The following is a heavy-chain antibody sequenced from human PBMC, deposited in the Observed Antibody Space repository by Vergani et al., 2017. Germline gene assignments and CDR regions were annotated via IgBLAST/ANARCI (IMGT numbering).Heavy chain of an antibody. CDR1: GGSISSSSYY. V-gene: IGHV4-39*01. D-gene: IGHD3-22*01. CDR2: IYYSGST. Sequence: QLQLQESGPGLVKPSETLSLTCTVSGGSISSSSYYWGWIRQPPGKGLEWIGSIYYSGSTYYNPTVKSRVTISVDTSKNQFSLKLSSVTAADTAVYYCARPGASGYYYDRSGYPGWGQGTLVTVSS. J-gene: IGHJ4*02. CDR3: ARPGASGYYYDRSGYPG.